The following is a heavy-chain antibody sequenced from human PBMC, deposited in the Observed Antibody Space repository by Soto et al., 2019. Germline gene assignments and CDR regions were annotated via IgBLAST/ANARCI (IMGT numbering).Heavy chain of an antibody. V-gene: IGHV1-24*01. J-gene: IGHJ4*02. CDR1: GYTLTELS. Sequence: ASVKVSCKVSGYTLTELSMHWVRQAPGKGLEWMGWIDPDNGETKYAQKFQDRVTMTTDTSTSTAYMELRSLRSDDTAVYYCAREYCSGGSCYGGDYWGQGTLVTVSS. D-gene: IGHD2-15*01. CDR2: IDPDNGET. CDR3: AREYCSGGSCYGGDY.